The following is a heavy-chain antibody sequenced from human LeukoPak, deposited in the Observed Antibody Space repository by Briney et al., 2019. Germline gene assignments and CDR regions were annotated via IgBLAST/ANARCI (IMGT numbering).Heavy chain of an antibody. CDR1: GGTFSSYA. V-gene: IGHV1-18*01. CDR3: ARDWSLYYDFWSGYGPAHYYYYGMDV. Sequence: GSSVKVSCKASGGTFSSYAISWVRQAPGQGLEWMGWISAYNGNTNYAQKLQGRVTMTTDTSTSTAYMELRSLRSDDTAVYYCARDWSLYYDFWSGYGPAHYYYYGMDVWGQGTTVTVSS. D-gene: IGHD3-3*01. J-gene: IGHJ6*02. CDR2: ISAYNGNT.